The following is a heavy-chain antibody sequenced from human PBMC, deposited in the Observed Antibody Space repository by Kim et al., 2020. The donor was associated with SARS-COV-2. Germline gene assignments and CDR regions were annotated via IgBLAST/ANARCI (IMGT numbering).Heavy chain of an antibody. J-gene: IGHJ4*02. CDR3: ATPRNYYDSSGSYDY. V-gene: IGHV3-30*01. Sequence: ADSVKGRFTIYRDNSKNTLYLQMNRLRAEDTAVYYCATPRNYYDSSGSYDYWGQGTLVTVSS. D-gene: IGHD3-22*01.